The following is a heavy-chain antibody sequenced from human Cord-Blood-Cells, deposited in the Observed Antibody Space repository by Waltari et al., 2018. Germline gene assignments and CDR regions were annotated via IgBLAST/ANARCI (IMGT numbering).Heavy chain of an antibody. J-gene: IGHJ4*02. Sequence: EVQLVESGGGLVQPGRSLRLSCAASGFTFDDYAMHWVGQAPGKGLEWVSGISWNSGRIGYADSVKGRVTISRDNAKNSLYLQMNSLRAEETALYYCAKEGGSRGWGPYYCDYWGQGTLVTVS. V-gene: IGHV3-9*01. CDR2: ISWNSGRI. D-gene: IGHD6-19*01. CDR1: GFTFDDYA. CDR3: AKEGGSRGWGPYYCDY.